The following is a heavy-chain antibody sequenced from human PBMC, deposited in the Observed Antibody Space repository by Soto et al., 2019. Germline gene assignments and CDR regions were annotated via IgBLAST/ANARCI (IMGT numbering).Heavy chain of an antibody. CDR2: IRPYNGDT. CDR3: ARKGVTSSLYVWGHDY. V-gene: IGHV1-18*03. J-gene: IGHJ4*01. CDR1: GYPFTSYG. Sequence: ASVKVSCKTSGYPFTSYGISWVRQAPGQGLEWMGWIRPYNGDTNSAQNFQGRVTMTTDTSTSTAYMELRSLRSDDMAVYYCARKGVTSSLYVWGHDYWGHGTLVPVS. D-gene: IGHD6-13*01.